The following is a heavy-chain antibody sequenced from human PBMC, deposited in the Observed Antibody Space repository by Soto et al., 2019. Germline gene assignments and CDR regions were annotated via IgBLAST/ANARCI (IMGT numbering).Heavy chain of an antibody. CDR3: ARDPLGYCSGGSCYGFDP. D-gene: IGHD2-15*01. CDR1: GYTFTSYA. CDR2: INAGNGNT. V-gene: IGHV1-3*01. Sequence: ASVKVSCKASGYTFTSYATHWVRQAPGQRLEWMGWINAGNGNTKYSQKFQGRVTITRDTSASTAYMELSSLRSEDTAVYYCARDPLGYCSGGSCYGFDPWGQGTLVTVSS. J-gene: IGHJ5*02.